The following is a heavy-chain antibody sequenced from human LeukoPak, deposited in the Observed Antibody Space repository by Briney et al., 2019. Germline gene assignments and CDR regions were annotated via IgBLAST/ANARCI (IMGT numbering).Heavy chain of an antibody. CDR3: ASSSGYDFWRALRNWFDP. D-gene: IGHD3-3*01. V-gene: IGHV1-69*13. Sequence: SVKVSCKASGGTFSSYAISWVRQAPGQGPEWMGGIIPIFGTANYAQKFQGRVTITADESTSTAYMELSSLRPEDTAVYYCASSSGYDFWRALRNWFDPWGQGTLVTVSS. CDR1: GGTFSSYA. CDR2: IIPIFGTA. J-gene: IGHJ5*02.